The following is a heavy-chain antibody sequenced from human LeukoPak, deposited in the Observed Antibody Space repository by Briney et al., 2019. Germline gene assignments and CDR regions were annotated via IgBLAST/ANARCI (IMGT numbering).Heavy chain of an antibody. V-gene: IGHV3-74*01. J-gene: IGHJ4*02. CDR2: INSDGSST. D-gene: IGHD1-26*01. CDR1: GFTFSSYW. Sequence: PGGSLRLSCAASGFTFSSYWMHWVRQAPGKGLVWVSRINSDGSSTSYADSVKGRFTISRDNAKNTLYLQMNSLRAEDTAVYYCARVPLELPLVGASWSPDYWGQGTLVTVSS. CDR3: ARVPLELPLVGASWSPDY.